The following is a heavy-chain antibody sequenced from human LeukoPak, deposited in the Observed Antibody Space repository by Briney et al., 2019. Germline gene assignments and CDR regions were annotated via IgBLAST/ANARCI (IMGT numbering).Heavy chain of an antibody. CDR2: TYYRSKWYN. CDR1: GDSVSSNSAA. Sequence: SQTLSLTCAISGDSVSSNSAAWNWIRQSPSRGLEWLGRTYYRSKWYNDYAVSVKSRITINPDTSKNQFSLQLNSVTPEDTAVYYCARDHDYVWGSYRLGFDYWGQGTLVTVSS. D-gene: IGHD3-16*02. CDR3: ARDHDYVWGSYRLGFDY. J-gene: IGHJ4*02. V-gene: IGHV6-1*01.